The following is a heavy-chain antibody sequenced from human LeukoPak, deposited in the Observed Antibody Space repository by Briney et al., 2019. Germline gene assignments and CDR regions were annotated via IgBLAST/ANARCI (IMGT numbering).Heavy chain of an antibody. V-gene: IGHV4-59*01. Sequence: SETLSLTCTVSGGSISSYYWSWIRQPPGKGLEWIGYVYYSGSTNYNPSLKSRLTISVDTSKNQFSLKLTSVTAADTAVYYCASGEWIVGYFQHWGQGTLVTVSS. J-gene: IGHJ1*01. D-gene: IGHD2-15*01. CDR2: VYYSGST. CDR3: ASGEWIVGYFQH. CDR1: GGSISSYY.